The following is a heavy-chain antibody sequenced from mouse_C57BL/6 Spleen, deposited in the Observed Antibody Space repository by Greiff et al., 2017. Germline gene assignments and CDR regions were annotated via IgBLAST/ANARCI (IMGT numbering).Heavy chain of an antibody. Sequence: EVMLVESGGGLVQPGGSLKLSCAASGFTFSDYYMYWVRQTPEKRLEWVAYISNGGGSTYYPDTVKGRFTISRDNAKNTLYLQMNRLKSEDTAMYYCARAGGNWAPFDYWGQGTTLTVSS. CDR1: GFTFSDYY. V-gene: IGHV5-12*01. J-gene: IGHJ2*01. CDR2: ISNGGGST. CDR3: ARAGGNWAPFDY. D-gene: IGHD4-1*01.